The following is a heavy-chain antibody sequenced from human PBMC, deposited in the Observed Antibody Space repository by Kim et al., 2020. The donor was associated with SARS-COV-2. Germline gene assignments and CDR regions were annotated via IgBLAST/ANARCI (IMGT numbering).Heavy chain of an antibody. J-gene: IGHJ4*02. V-gene: IGHV3-43D*03. Sequence: GGSLRLSCAASGFTFDDYAMHWVRQAPGKGLEWVSLISWDGGSTYYADSVKGRFTISRDNSKNSLYLQMNSLRAEDTALYYCAKDLRARAGMATGWYYFDYWGQGTLVTVSS. CDR2: ISWDGGST. D-gene: IGHD5-12*01. CDR3: AKDLRARAGMATGWYYFDY. CDR1: GFTFDDYA.